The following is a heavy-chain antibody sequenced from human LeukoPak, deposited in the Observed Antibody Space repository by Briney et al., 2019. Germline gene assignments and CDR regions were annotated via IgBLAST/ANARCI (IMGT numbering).Heavy chain of an antibody. CDR2: FIPTYGAT. Sequence: SVKVSCKASGGTLSNSAISWVRQAPGQGLEWMGQFIPTYGATNYAHRFEDRVTMSSDESTSTVSMELGSLRSDDTAMYYCARESRLFDSGGYSVFAAFDIWGQGTLVTVSS. J-gene: IGHJ3*02. V-gene: IGHV1-69*01. D-gene: IGHD3-22*01. CDR1: GGTLSNSA. CDR3: ARESRLFDSGGYSVFAAFDI.